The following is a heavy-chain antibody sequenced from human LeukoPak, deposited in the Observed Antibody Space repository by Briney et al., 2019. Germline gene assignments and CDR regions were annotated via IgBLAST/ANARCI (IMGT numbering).Heavy chain of an antibody. V-gene: IGHV1-8*01. CDR1: GYTFINYD. CDR2: MNPNSGNT. D-gene: IGHD4-17*01. J-gene: IGHJ5*02. CDR3: ARDRDYASNWFDP. Sequence: ASVKVSCKTSGYTFINYDINWVRQAAGQGLEWMGWMNPNSGNTGYAQKFQGRVTMTRNTSISTAYMELSSLRSEDTAVYYCARDRDYASNWFDPWGQGTLVTVSS.